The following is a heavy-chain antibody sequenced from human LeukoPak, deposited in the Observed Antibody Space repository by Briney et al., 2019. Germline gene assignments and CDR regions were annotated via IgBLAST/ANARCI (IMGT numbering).Heavy chain of an antibody. D-gene: IGHD3-3*01. J-gene: IGHJ6*02. CDR1: GYTFTGYY. CDR3: ARHFRIFGIPDYYGMDV. CDR2: INPNSGGT. Sequence: ASVKVSCKASGYTFTGYYMHWVRQAPGQGLEWMGWINPNSGGTSYAQKFQGRVTMTRDTSISTAYMELSRLRSDDTAVYYCARHFRIFGIPDYYGMDVWGQGTTVTVSS. V-gene: IGHV1-2*02.